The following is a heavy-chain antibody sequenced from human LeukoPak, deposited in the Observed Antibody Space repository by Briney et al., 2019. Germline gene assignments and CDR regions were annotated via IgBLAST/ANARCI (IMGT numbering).Heavy chain of an antibody. Sequence: SQTLSLTCAVSGGSISSGGYSWSWIRQPPGKGLEWIGYIYHSGSTYYHPSLKSRVTIPVDRSKNQFSLKLSSVTAANTAVYYCARTKYAGTRWFDPWGQGTLVTVSS. CDR1: GGSISSGGYS. CDR3: ARTKYAGTRWFDP. V-gene: IGHV4-30-2*01. CDR2: IYHSGST. J-gene: IGHJ5*02. D-gene: IGHD6-13*01.